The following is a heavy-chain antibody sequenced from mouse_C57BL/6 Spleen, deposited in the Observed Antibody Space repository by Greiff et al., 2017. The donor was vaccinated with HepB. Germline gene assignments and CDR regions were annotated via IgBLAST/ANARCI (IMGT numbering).Heavy chain of an antibody. V-gene: IGHV5-17*01. CDR1: GFTFSDYG. Sequence: EVQLVESGGGLVKPGGSLKLSCAASGFTFSDYGMHWVRQAPEKGLEWVAYISSVSSTIYYADTVKGRFTISRDNAKNTLFLQMTSLRSEDTAMYYCARPRNSRGYYAMDYWGQGTSVTVSS. J-gene: IGHJ4*01. CDR2: ISSVSSTI. CDR3: ARPRNSRGYYAMDY. D-gene: IGHD2-1*01.